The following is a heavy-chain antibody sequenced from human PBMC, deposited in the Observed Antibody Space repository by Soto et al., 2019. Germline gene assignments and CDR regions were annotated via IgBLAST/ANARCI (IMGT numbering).Heavy chain of an antibody. J-gene: IGHJ4*02. Sequence: QVQLVQSGTEVKKSGASVNVSCKAFGYTFTSYGFRWVRQVPGQGLEWLGWISAFNGDTQYAQTMKGRLTVTTDTSTNTVHMELRSLTPADTAVYYCTREAGWQRMVPYDWGQGTLVTVS. CDR2: ISAFNGDT. CDR3: TREAGWQRMVPYD. CDR1: GYTFTSYG. D-gene: IGHD6-25*01. V-gene: IGHV1-18*04.